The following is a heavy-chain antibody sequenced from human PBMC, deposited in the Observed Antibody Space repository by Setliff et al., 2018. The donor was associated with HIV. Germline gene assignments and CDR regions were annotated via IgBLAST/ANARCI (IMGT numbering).Heavy chain of an antibody. CDR1: GGSISSYY. CDR3: ARRSDWFDP. CDR2: IYTSGRS. J-gene: IGHJ5*02. Sequence: ETLSLTCTVSGGSISSYYWSWIRQPPGKGLEWIGYIYTSGRSFHNPSLKSRVTISVDTSKNQFSLKLASVTAADTAVYFCARRSDWFDPWGQGTLVTVSS. V-gene: IGHV4-4*09.